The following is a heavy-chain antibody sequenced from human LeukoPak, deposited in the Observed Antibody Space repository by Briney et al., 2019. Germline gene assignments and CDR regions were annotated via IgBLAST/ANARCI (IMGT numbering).Heavy chain of an antibody. V-gene: IGHV4-31*03. CDR1: GGSISSGGYY. J-gene: IGHJ4*02. Sequence: SETLSLTCTVSGGSISSGGYYWSWIRQHPGKGLEWIGYIYYSGSTYYNPSLKSRVTISVDTSKNQFSLKLSSVTAADTAVYYCASMREYYYGSGKGVHDYWGQGTLVTVSS. CDR2: IYYSGST. CDR3: ASMREYYYGSGKGVHDY. D-gene: IGHD3-10*01.